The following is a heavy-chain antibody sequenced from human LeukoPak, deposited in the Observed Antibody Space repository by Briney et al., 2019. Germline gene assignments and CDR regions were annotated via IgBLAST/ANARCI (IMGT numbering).Heavy chain of an antibody. J-gene: IGHJ4*02. Sequence: GGSLRLSCAASGFTFSSYAMGWVRQAPEKGLEWVSSISGSGGSTNYADSVKGRFTISRDNSKNTLYLQMNSLRAEDTAVYYCAKDLYYFDSSGYYLGDNWGQGTLVTVSS. CDR3: AKDLYYFDSSGYYLGDN. V-gene: IGHV3-23*01. CDR1: GFTFSSYA. CDR2: ISGSGGST. D-gene: IGHD3-22*01.